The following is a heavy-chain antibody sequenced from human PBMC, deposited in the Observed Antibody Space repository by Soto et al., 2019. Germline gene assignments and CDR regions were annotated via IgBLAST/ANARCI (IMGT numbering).Heavy chain of an antibody. J-gene: IGHJ5*02. Sequence: SETLSLTCTVSGGSLNNYFWGWIRQPPGKGLEWLAYIYYSGSTNYNPSLKSRLTITVDTSKNQFSLNLSSVTAADTAVYFCARTGYSSGFFWFDPWGQGALVT. V-gene: IGHV4-59*08. CDR1: GGSLNNYF. CDR2: IYYSGST. CDR3: ARTGYSSGFFWFDP. D-gene: IGHD6-19*01.